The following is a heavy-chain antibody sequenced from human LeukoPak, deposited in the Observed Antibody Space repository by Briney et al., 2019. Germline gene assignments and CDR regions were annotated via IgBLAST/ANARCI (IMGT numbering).Heavy chain of an antibody. J-gene: IGHJ3*02. D-gene: IGHD4-17*01. Sequence: PGGSLRLSCAASGFTFDDYGMSWVRQAPGKGLEWVSGINWNGGSTGYADSVKGRFTISRDNAKNSLYLQMNSLRAEDTALYHCARVFGGDYGLDAFDIWGQGTMVTVSS. CDR3: ARVFGGDYGLDAFDI. CDR1: GFTFDDYG. V-gene: IGHV3-20*01. CDR2: INWNGGST.